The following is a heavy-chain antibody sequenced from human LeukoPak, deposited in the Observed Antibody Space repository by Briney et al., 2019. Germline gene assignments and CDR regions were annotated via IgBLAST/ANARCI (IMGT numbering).Heavy chain of an antibody. CDR3: ARAPMTTVPYFDH. CDR2: IYYSGTT. Sequence: PSETLSLTCAVYGGSFSGYYWSWIRQPPGKGLEWIGYIYYSGTTNYNPSLKSRVTISIDSSKNQFSLRLASVTPADTAVYYCARAPMTTVPYFDHWGQGALVSVSS. D-gene: IGHD4-17*01. J-gene: IGHJ4*02. V-gene: IGHV4-59*01. CDR1: GGSFSGYY.